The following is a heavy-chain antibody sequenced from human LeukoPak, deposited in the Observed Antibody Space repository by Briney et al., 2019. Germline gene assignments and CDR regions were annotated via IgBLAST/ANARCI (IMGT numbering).Heavy chain of an antibody. CDR3: ARGRGRPGYYYGMDV. Sequence: SQTLSLTCTVSGGSISSGSHYWSWIRQPAGKGLEWIGRMYTSGSTNYNPSLKSRVTISVDTSKNQFSLKLSSVTAADTAVYYCARGRGRPGYYYGMDVWGKGTTVTVSS. V-gene: IGHV4-61*02. D-gene: IGHD3-16*01. CDR1: GGSISSGSHY. J-gene: IGHJ6*04. CDR2: MYTSGST.